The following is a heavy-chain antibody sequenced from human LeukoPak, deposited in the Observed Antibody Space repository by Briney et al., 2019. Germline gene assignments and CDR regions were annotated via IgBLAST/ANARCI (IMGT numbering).Heavy chain of an antibody. D-gene: IGHD3-10*01. Sequence: PGGSLRRSCAASGFSLTTYGTHWLRQAPGKGLEWVAVIWYDGSRKFYGDSVKGRFTVSRDTFENTMYLQMNSLRVEDTAVYYCARDGGSGIDYWGQGTLVTVSS. J-gene: IGHJ4*02. CDR1: GFSLTTYG. CDR3: ARDGGSGIDY. CDR2: IWYDGSRK. V-gene: IGHV3-33*01.